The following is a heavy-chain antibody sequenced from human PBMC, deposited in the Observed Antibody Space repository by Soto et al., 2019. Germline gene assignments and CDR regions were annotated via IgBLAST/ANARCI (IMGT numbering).Heavy chain of an antibody. CDR2: IYHSGST. Sequence: QLQLQESGSGLVKPSQTLSLTCAVSGGSISSGGYSWSWIRQPPGKGLEWIGYIYHSGSTYYNPSLKSRVTISVDRSKNQFSLKLSSVTAADTAVYYCARAIGWFGELLGGYYFDYWGQGTLVIVSS. CDR3: ARAIGWFGELLGGYYFDY. J-gene: IGHJ4*02. CDR1: GGSISSGGYS. V-gene: IGHV4-30-2*01. D-gene: IGHD3-10*01.